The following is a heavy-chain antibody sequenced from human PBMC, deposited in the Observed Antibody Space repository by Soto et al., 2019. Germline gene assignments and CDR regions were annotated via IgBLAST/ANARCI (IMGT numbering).Heavy chain of an antibody. J-gene: IGHJ6*02. CDR2: VYHTGTT. V-gene: IGHV4-31*02. CDR3: ARALVTDYNSRDYHYYFAMDV. D-gene: IGHD3-22*01. Sequence: TLVLMCVVSVGPASGDAPYWRWIRHLRGKCLEWIANVYHTGTTYYNPSLKSRVSMPVDTSQNQFSLILASVTAADTAVYYCARALVTDYNSRDYHYYFAMDVWGQGTSVT. CDR1: VGPASGDAPY.